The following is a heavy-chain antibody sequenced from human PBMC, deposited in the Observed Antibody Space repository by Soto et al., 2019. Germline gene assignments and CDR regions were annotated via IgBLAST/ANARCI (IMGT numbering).Heavy chain of an antibody. CDR1: GFTFDDYG. CDR2: ISWNSGSI. Sequence: EVQLVESGGGLVQPGRSLRLSCAVSGFTFDDYGMHWVRQAPGKGLEWVSRISWNSGSIDYANSVKGRFTISRDNAKNSLYRQMNSLRPEDAALYYCARVKEWSGPLDYWGQGTLVSVSS. V-gene: IGHV3-9*01. D-gene: IGHD3-3*01. J-gene: IGHJ4*02. CDR3: ARVKEWSGPLDY.